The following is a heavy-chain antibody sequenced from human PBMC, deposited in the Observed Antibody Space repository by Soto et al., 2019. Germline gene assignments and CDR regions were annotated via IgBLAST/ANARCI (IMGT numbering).Heavy chain of an antibody. CDR1: GGTFSSYD. D-gene: IGHD6-19*01. J-gene: IGHJ4*02. V-gene: IGHV1-8*01. CDR3: ARKYSSGWYDFDY. Sequence: GASVKVSCKASGGTFSSYDINWVRQATGQGLEWMGWMNPNSGNTGYAQKFQGRVTMTRNTSISTAYMELSSLRSEDTAVYYCARKYSSGWYDFDYWGQGTLVTVSS. CDR2: MNPNSGNT.